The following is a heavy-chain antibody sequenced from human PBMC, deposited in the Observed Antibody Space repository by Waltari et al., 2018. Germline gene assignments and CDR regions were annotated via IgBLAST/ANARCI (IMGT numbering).Heavy chain of an antibody. CDR1: GFTFRRYG. V-gene: IGHV3-33*08. CDR2: IWYDGSNK. CDR3: AGTAAGSYYFDY. Sequence: QVQLVESGGGVVQPGRSLRLSCAAPGFTFRRYGMHWVRQAPGKGLEWVAVIWYDGSNKYYADSVKGRFTISRDNSKNTLYLQMNSLRAEDTAMYYCAGTAAGSYYFDYWGQGTLVTVSS. D-gene: IGHD6-13*01. J-gene: IGHJ4*02.